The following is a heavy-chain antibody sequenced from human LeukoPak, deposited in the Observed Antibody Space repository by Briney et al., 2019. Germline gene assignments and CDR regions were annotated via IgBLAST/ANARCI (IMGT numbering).Heavy chain of an antibody. Sequence: GGSLRLSCEVSGFTISNHGMHWVRQASDKGLEWVAMISYDGNAEYYADSVKGRFSISRDNARNSVYLQMASLRVEDTAVYHCARDPVEWELLLDYWGQGTLVTVSS. D-gene: IGHD1-26*01. J-gene: IGHJ4*02. CDR3: ARDPVEWELLLDY. CDR2: ISYDGNAE. V-gene: IGHV3-30*03. CDR1: GFTISNHG.